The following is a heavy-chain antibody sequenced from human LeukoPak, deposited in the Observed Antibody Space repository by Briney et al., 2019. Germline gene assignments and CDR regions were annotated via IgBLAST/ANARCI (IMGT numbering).Heavy chain of an antibody. V-gene: IGHV3-23*01. CDR2: FSGGGDS. D-gene: IGHD2-15*01. CDR1: GLTSGIYA. J-gene: IGHJ4*02. Sequence: GGSLRLSCAASGLTSGIYAMSWVRQAPGKGLEWVSAFSGGGDSFYADSVRGRFSISADKSKNILYLQMNSLRVEDTAVYYCGKEVERHFDLRYWGQGTPVTVSS. CDR3: GKEVERHFDLRY.